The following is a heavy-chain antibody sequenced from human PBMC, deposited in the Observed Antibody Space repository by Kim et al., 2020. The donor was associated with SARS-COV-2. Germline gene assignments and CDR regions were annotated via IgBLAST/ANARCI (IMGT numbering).Heavy chain of an antibody. CDR3: ARGLTILTFDH. CDR2: FLYSGST. J-gene: IGHJ4*02. D-gene: IGHD3-9*01. Sequence: SETLSLTCSLSSDSITNYYWTWIRQSPGKGLEWVGYFLYSGSTNSNPSLRSRVTISLDTSRNQFSLRLSSVTAADTAIYYCARGLTILTFDHWGQGYPVTVSS. V-gene: IGHV4-59*12. CDR1: SDSITNYY.